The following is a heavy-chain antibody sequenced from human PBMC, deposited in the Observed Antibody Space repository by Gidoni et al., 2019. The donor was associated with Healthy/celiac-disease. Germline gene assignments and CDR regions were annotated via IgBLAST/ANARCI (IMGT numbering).Heavy chain of an antibody. CDR2: ISGSGGST. V-gene: IGHV3-23*01. J-gene: IGHJ3*02. CDR1: GFTFSSYA. CDR3: AKGGYDSSGLWEDAFDI. D-gene: IGHD3-22*01. Sequence: EVQLLESGGGLVQPGGSLRLSCAASGFTFSSYAMSWVRQAPGKGLEWVSAISGSGGSTYYADSVKGRFTISRDNSKNTLYLQMNSLRAEDTAVYYCAKGGYDSSGLWEDAFDIWGQGTMVTVSS.